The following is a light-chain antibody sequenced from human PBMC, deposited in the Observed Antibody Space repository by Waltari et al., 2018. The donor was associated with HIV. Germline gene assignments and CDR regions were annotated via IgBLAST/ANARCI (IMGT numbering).Light chain of an antibody. V-gene: IGLV1-47*01. CDR1: SSNIGNNY. Sequence: QSVLTQPASASGTPGQRVTFSCSGSSSNIGNNYVSCYQQLPGTAPKVLIYRSNQRPSGVPDRFSGSKSGTSASLAISGLRSEDEADYYCAAWDDSLSGPVFGGGTKVTVL. CDR2: RSN. J-gene: IGLJ3*02. CDR3: AAWDDSLSGPV.